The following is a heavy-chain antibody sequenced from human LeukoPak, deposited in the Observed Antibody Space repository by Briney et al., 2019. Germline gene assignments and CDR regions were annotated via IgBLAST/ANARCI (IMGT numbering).Heavy chain of an antibody. V-gene: IGHV3-23*01. Sequence: GGSLRLSCAASGFTFSSYAMSWVRQAPGKGLEWVSAISGSGGSTYYADSVKGRFTISRDNSKNSLYLQMNSLRAEDTAVYYCARRGYYDSSGYDYWGQGTLVTVSS. D-gene: IGHD3-22*01. CDR2: ISGSGGST. J-gene: IGHJ4*02. CDR1: GFTFSSYA. CDR3: ARRGYYDSSGYDY.